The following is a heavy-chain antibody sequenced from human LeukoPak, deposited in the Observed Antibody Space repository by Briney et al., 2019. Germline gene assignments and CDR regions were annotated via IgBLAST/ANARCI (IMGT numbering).Heavy chain of an antibody. J-gene: IGHJ3*02. CDR2: ISGSGTI. CDR3: ARQTQRGYRGAFAI. Sequence: SETLSLTCTVSGGSINSYWNWIRQPAGKGLEWIGRISGSGTITYNPALQSRLSISIDTSKNQFSLKLMSVTAADTAVYYCARQTQRGYRGAFAIWGQGTTVTVSP. CDR1: GGSINSY. D-gene: IGHD5-12*01. V-gene: IGHV4-4*07.